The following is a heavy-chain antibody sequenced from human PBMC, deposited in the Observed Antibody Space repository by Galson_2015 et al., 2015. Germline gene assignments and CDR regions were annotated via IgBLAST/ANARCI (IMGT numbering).Heavy chain of an antibody. CDR2: ISSSSSYT. CDR3: ARGPVTGTRTNWFDP. D-gene: IGHD1-7*01. CDR1: GFTFSDYY. J-gene: IGHJ5*02. V-gene: IGHV3-11*03. Sequence: SLRLSCAASGFTFSDYYMSWIRQAPGKGLEWVSYISSSSSYTNYADSVKGRFTISRDNAKNSLYLQMNSLRAEDTAVYYCARGPVTGTRTNWFDPWGQGTLVTVSS.